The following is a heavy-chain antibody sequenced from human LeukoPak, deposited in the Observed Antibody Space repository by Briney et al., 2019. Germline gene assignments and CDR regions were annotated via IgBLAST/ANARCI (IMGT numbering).Heavy chain of an antibody. V-gene: IGHV3-48*04. CDR2: ISSSGSTI. Sequence: PGGSLRLSCAASGFPFSSYAMTWVRQAPGKGLEWVSYISSSGSTIYYADSVKGRFTISRDNAKNSLYLQMNSLRAEDTAVYYCARAYYYYYMDVWGKGTTVTVSS. CDR3: ARAYYYYYMDV. CDR1: GFPFSSYA. J-gene: IGHJ6*03.